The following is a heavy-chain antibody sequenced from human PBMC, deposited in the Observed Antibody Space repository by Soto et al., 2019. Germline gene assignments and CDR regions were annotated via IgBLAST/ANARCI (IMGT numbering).Heavy chain of an antibody. CDR3: ARPTYYYDSSGPPAY. CDR2: ISSSSTI. J-gene: IGHJ4*02. D-gene: IGHD3-22*01. Sequence: PGGSLRLSCAASGFTFSSYSMNWVRQAPGKGLEWVSYISSSSTIFYTGSVKGRFTVSRDNAKNSLYLQMNSLRAEDTVVYYCARPTYYYDSSGPPAYWGQGTLVTV. CDR1: GFTFSSYS. V-gene: IGHV3-48*01.